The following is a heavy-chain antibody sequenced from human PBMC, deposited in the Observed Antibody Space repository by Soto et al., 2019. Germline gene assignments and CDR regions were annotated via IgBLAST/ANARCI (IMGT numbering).Heavy chain of an antibody. J-gene: IGHJ6*02. CDR2: MNPNSGNT. CDR1: GYTFTSYD. D-gene: IGHD3-3*01. Sequence: ASVKVSCKASGYTFTSYDINWVRQATGQGLEWMGWMNPNSGNTGYAQKFQGRVTMTRNTSISTAYMELSSLRSEDTAVYYCARVYQPVDYDFWSGYYYYYGMDVWGQGTTVTVSS. CDR3: ARVYQPVDYDFWSGYYYYYGMDV. V-gene: IGHV1-8*01.